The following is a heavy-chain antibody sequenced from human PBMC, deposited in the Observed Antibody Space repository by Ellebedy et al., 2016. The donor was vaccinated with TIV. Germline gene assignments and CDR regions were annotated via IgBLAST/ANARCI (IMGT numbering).Heavy chain of an antibody. Sequence: AASVKVSCKASGYTFTTYGITWVRQAPGQGPEWMGWIGTYEGNTKYAQKFQDRVTMSTDTSTSTAYMEVRSLRSDDMAVYYCARAGAEVTIVLDQWGQGTLVIVSS. CDR1: GYTFTTYG. V-gene: IGHV1-18*03. CDR3: ARAGAEVTIVLDQ. CDR2: IGTYEGNT. D-gene: IGHD3-16*02. J-gene: IGHJ4*02.